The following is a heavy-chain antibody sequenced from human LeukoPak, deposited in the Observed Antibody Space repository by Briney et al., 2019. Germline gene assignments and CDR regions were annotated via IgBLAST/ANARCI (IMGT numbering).Heavy chain of an antibody. J-gene: IGHJ4*02. CDR2: IGHDGRNK. Sequence: GGSLRLSCAASGLIFDIYGMHWVRQAPGKGLEWVAYIGHDGRNKYYADSVKGRFTISRDSSKNTLYLQMNSLRAEDTAVYYCARDVRIYYYDSSPDYWGQGALVTVSS. V-gene: IGHV3-30*02. CDR1: GLIFDIYG. D-gene: IGHD3-22*01. CDR3: ARDVRIYYYDSSPDY.